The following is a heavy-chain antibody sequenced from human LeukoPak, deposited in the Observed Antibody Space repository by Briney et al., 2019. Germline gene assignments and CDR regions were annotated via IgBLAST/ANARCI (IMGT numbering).Heavy chain of an antibody. Sequence: ASVKVSCKASGYTFTSYDINWVRQATGQGLEWMGWMNPNSGNTGYAQKSQGRVTMTRNTSISTAYMELSSLRSEDTAVYYCARGRSRRQWLAAYYYYGMDVWGQGTTVTVSS. D-gene: IGHD6-19*01. V-gene: IGHV1-8*01. CDR1: GYTFTSYD. CDR2: MNPNSGNT. CDR3: ARGRSRRQWLAAYYYYGMDV. J-gene: IGHJ6*02.